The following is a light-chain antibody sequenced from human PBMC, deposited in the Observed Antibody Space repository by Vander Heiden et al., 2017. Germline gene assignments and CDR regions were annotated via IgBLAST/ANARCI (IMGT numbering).Light chain of an antibody. Sequence: DIQMTQSPSSLSASIGDRVTITCRASQSVISYLNWYQQKPGKAPKLLIYSASKLQSGVPSRFSGSGSGTDFTLTISRLQPEDFANYFCQQSHIARTFGQGTKVEIK. J-gene: IGKJ1*01. CDR1: QSVISY. CDR2: SAS. CDR3: QQSHIART. V-gene: IGKV1-39*01.